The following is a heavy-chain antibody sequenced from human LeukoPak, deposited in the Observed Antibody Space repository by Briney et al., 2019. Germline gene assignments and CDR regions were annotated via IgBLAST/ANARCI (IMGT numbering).Heavy chain of an antibody. CDR2: ISYDGSNK. V-gene: IGHV3-30-3*01. D-gene: IGHD2-2*01. Sequence: GGSLRLSCAASGFTFSSYAMHWVRQAPGKGLERVAVISYDGSNKYYADSVKGRFTISRDNSKNTLYLQMNSLRAEDTAVYYCARDRSPALTIDYWGQGTLVTVSS. J-gene: IGHJ4*02. CDR3: ARDRSPALTIDY. CDR1: GFTFSSYA.